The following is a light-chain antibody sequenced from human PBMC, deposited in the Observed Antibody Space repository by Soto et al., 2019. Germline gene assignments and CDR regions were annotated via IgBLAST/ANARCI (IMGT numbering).Light chain of an antibody. CDR3: YSYAGSYTFYV. CDR2: DVD. CDR1: SSDVGGYNY. Sequence: QSALTQPRSVSGSPGQSVTISCFGSSSDVGGYNYVSWYQQHPGKAPKLIISDVDKRPSGVPDRFFGSKSGNTASLTISGLQAEDEADYYCYSYAGSYTFYVFGTGTKLTVL. J-gene: IGLJ1*01. V-gene: IGLV2-11*01.